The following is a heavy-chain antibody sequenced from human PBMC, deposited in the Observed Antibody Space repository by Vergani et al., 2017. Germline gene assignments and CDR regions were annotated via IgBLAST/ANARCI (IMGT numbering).Heavy chain of an antibody. CDR3: AMASGYDSHYFDY. J-gene: IGHJ4*02. Sequence: EVQLVESGGGLVKPGGSLRLSCAASGFTFSSYSMNWVRQAPGKGLEWFSSISSSSSYIYYADSVKGRFTISRDNAKNSLYLQMNSLRAEDTAVYYCAMASGYDSHYFDYWGQGTLVTVSS. CDR1: GFTFSSYS. V-gene: IGHV3-21*01. CDR2: ISSSSSYI. D-gene: IGHD5-12*01.